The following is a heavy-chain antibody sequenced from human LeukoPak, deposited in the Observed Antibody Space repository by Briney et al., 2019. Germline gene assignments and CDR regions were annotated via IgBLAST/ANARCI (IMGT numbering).Heavy chain of an antibody. D-gene: IGHD4-17*01. CDR1: GFTFSSYS. Sequence: QSGGSLRLSCAASGFTFSSYSMNWVRQAPGKGLEWVANIKQDGSEKYYVDSVKGRFTISRDNAKNSLYLQMNSLRAEDTAVYYCARDSYGDYPDYWGQGTLVTVSS. CDR2: IKQDGSEK. CDR3: ARDSYGDYPDY. J-gene: IGHJ4*02. V-gene: IGHV3-7*01.